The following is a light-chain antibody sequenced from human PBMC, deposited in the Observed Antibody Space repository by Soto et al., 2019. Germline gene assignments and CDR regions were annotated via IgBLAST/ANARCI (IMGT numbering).Light chain of an antibody. Sequence: DIQMTQSPSSLSASLGDRATITCRASQSISSWLAWYQQKQGKAPKVXIYKASTLETGVPSRFSGSGAGTDFTRSISSLKHDDVGTVYCREYNAYSMTFGQGTRLEIK. CDR3: REYNAYSMT. CDR1: QSISSW. CDR2: KAS. V-gene: IGKV1-5*03. J-gene: IGKJ5*01.